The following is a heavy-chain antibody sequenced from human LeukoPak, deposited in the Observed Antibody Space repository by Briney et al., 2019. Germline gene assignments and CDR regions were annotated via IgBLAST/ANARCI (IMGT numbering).Heavy chain of an antibody. CDR3: ARGGSYYGDYSWFDS. CDR2: IYPSGST. V-gene: IGHV4-4*09. D-gene: IGHD4-17*01. Sequence: PSETLSLTCTVSGGSISNYYWSWIRQPPGRGLEWIGYIYPSGSTIYNPSLKSRVTISVDTCKNQFSLKLSSVTAADTAVYYCARGGSYYGDYSWFDSWGQGTLVTVSS. CDR1: GGSISNYY. J-gene: IGHJ5*02.